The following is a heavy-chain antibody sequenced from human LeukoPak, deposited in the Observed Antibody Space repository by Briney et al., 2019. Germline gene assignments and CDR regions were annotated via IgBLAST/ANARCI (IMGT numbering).Heavy chain of an antibody. CDR3: ARVTGATLDN. V-gene: IGHV3-74*01. D-gene: IGHD4/OR15-4a*01. Sequence: GGSLRLSCAASGFTFSSYWMHWVRQAPGKGRVWFSRISSDGSITTYADSVKGRFTISRDNARNTLYLQMDSLRAEDTAVYYCARVTGATLDNWGQGTLVTVSS. CDR2: ISSDGSIT. J-gene: IGHJ4*02. CDR1: GFTFSSYW.